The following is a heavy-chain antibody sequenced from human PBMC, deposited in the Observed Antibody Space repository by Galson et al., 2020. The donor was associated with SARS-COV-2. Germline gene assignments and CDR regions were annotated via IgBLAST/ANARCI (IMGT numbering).Heavy chain of an antibody. J-gene: IGHJ6*02. V-gene: IGHV4-39*01. CDR1: GGSISSPSYY. D-gene: IGHD3-10*01. Sequence: SETLSLTCTVSGGSISSPSYYWGWIRQPPGKGLEWIGNIYYSGNTYYNPSLKSRVIISVDRSKNQFSLKLSSVTAADTAVYYCERHVMIRGNLRGMVVWGQGTTVTVSS. CDR2: IYYSGNT. CDR3: ERHVMIRGNLRGMVV.